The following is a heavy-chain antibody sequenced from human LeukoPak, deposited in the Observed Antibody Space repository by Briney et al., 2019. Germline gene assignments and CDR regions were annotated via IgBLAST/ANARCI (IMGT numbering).Heavy chain of an antibody. CDR1: GGSISSYY. J-gene: IGHJ4*02. V-gene: IGHV4-59*01. D-gene: IGHD4-23*01. Sequence: SETLSLTCTVSGGSISSYYWSWIRQPPGKGLEWIGYIYYSGSTNYNPSLKSRVTTSVDTSKNQFSLKLSSVTAADTAVYYCARATQGLRWYRYFDYWGQGTLVTVSS. CDR2: IYYSGST. CDR3: ARATQGLRWYRYFDY.